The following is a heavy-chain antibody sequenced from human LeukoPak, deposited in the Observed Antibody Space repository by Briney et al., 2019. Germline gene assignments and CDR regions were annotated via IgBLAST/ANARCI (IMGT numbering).Heavy chain of an antibody. CDR1: GYTFTGYY. D-gene: IGHD3-10*01. J-gene: IGHJ4*02. CDR2: INPNSGGT. Sequence: ASVKVSCKASGYTFTGYYMHWVRQAPGQGLEWMGWINPNSGGTNYAQKFQGRVTMTRDTSISTAYMELSRLRADDTAVYYCARVRRLLWFGELSFGYWGQGTLVTVSS. V-gene: IGHV1-2*02. CDR3: ARVRRLLWFGELSFGY.